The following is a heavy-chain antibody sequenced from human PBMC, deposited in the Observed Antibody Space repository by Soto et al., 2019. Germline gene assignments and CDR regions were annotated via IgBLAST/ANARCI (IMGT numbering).Heavy chain of an antibody. CDR3: ARIPFAATGFYFDY. J-gene: IGHJ4*02. CDR2: IYPDDSDT. D-gene: IGHD6-13*01. Sequence: GESLKISCKASGYNFNNYWIGWVRQMPEKGLEWMGFIYPDDSDTKYSPSFQGQVTISVDRSITTASLQRSSLKASDTAMYYCARIPFAATGFYFDYWAQGTLVTVSS. V-gene: IGHV5-51*01. CDR1: GYNFNNYW.